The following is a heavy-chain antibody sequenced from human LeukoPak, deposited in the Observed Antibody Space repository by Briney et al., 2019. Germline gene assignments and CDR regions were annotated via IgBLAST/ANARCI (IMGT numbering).Heavy chain of an antibody. V-gene: IGHV3-30-3*01. CDR3: AKGSYSSGWPFDY. D-gene: IGHD6-19*01. CDR1: GFTFSSYA. J-gene: IGHJ4*02. Sequence: GRSLRLSCAASGFTFSSYAMHWVRQAPGKGLEWVAVISYDGSNKYYADSVKGRFTISRDNSKNTLYLQMNSLRAEDTAVYYCAKGSYSSGWPFDYWGQGTLVTVSS. CDR2: ISYDGSNK.